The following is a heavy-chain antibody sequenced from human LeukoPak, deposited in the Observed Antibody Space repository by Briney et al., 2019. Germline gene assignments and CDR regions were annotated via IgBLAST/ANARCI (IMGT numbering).Heavy chain of an antibody. Sequence: GGSLTLSCAASGFTFSSYWMSWLRQAPGKGVEWVANIKQEGSEKYYVDSVKGRFTISRDNAKNSLYLQMNSLRAEDTAVYFCASGGYSSRPAYWGQGTLVTVSP. CDR2: IKQEGSEK. V-gene: IGHV3-7*01. D-gene: IGHD6-13*01. CDR3: ASGGYSSRPAY. CDR1: GFTFSSYW. J-gene: IGHJ4*02.